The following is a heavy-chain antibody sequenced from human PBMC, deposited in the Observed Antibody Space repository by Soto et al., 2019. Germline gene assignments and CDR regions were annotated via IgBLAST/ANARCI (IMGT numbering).Heavy chain of an antibody. CDR1: GCSIRSSNW. CDR2: IYHSGST. CDR3: ARSRSKWELLLDY. V-gene: IGHV4-4*02. Sequence: SETLSLPCSVSGCSIRSSNWWSWVRQPPGKGLEWIGEIYHSGSTNYNLSLKSRVTISVDKSKNQFSLKLSSVTAADTAVYYCARSRSKWELLLDYWGQGTLVTVSS. D-gene: IGHD1-26*01. J-gene: IGHJ4*02.